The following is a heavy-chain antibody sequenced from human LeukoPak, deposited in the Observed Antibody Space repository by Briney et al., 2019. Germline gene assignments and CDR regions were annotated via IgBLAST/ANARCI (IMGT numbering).Heavy chain of an antibody. Sequence: SETLSLTCAVYGGSFSGYYWSWIRQPPGKGLEWIGEINHSGSTNYNPSLKSRVTISVDTSKNQFSLKLSSVTAADTAVYYCARRPYCSSTSCYRGYFDYWGQGTLVTVSS. J-gene: IGHJ4*02. CDR3: ARRPYCSSTSCYRGYFDY. CDR1: GGSFSGYY. CDR2: INHSGST. V-gene: IGHV4-34*01. D-gene: IGHD2-2*02.